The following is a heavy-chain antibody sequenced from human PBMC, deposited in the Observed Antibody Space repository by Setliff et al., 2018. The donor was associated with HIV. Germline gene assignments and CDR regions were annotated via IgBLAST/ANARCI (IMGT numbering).Heavy chain of an antibody. D-gene: IGHD2-2*02. CDR1: GYTFTSYE. Sequence: ASVKVSCKASGYTFTSYEINWVRQATGQGLEWMGWMNPNSGNTGYAQKFQGRVTMTRNTSISTAYMELSSLRSDDTAVYYCARAQFNTSPWVNSWGQGTLVTVSS. CDR2: MNPNSGNT. J-gene: IGHJ5*02. CDR3: ARAQFNTSPWVNS. V-gene: IGHV1-8*02.